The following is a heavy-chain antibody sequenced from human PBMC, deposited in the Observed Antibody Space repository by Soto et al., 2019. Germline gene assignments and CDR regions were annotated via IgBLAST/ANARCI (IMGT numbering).Heavy chain of an antibody. J-gene: IGHJ6*02. V-gene: IGHV1-2*04. CDR3: ASSTSRIENDYYYGMDV. D-gene: IGHD2-2*01. CDR1: GYTFTGYY. CDR2: INPNSGGT. Sequence: QGQLVQSGAEVKKPGASVKVSCKATGYTFTGYYMHWVRQAPGQGLERMGWINPNSGGTNYAQKFQGWVTMTRDTSISTAYMELSRLRSDATAVYYCASSTSRIENDYYYGMDVWGQGTTVTVSS.